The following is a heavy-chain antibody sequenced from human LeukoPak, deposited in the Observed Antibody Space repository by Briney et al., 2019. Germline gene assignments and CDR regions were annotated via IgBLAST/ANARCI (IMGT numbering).Heavy chain of an antibody. D-gene: IGHD3-22*01. CDR2: INPNSGGT. Sequence: SVKVSCKASGYTFTGYYMHWVRQAPGQGLEWMGRINPNSGGTNYAQKFQGRVTMTRDTSISTAYMELSRVRSNDTAVYYCARGGVVVIGDFDYWGQGNLVTVSS. J-gene: IGHJ4*02. CDR1: GYTFTGYY. CDR3: ARGGVVVIGDFDY. V-gene: IGHV1-2*06.